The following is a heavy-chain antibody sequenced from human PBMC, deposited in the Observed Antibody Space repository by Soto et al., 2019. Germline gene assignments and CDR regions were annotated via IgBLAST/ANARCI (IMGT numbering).Heavy chain of an antibody. CDR1: GDTDTNYV. V-gene: IGHV1-69*01. J-gene: IGHJ6*02. CDR2: IFPKFGTT. D-gene: IGHD3-16*02. CDR3: EAEMTFGKLSVV. Sequence: QVQLVQSGAEVKKPGSSVKVSCKASGDTDTNYVISWVRQAPGQGLEWMGGIFPKFGTTYSAQKLQDRLTITADESTSPVYLQLITLRIDDTAVYFCEAEMTFGKLSVVWGQGTTVTVSS.